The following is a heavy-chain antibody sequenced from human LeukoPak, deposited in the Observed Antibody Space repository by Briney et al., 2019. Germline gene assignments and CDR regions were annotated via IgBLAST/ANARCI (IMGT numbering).Heavy chain of an antibody. CDR1: GFTFSDYY. CDR3: ARDALNVLRYFDWLDTTSYYFDY. V-gene: IGHV3-11*01. Sequence: AGGSLRLSCAASGFTFSDYYMSWIRQAPGKGLEWVSYISSSGSTIYYADSVKGRFTISRDNAKNSLYLQMNSLRAEDTAVYYCARDALNVLRYFDWLDTTSYYFDYWGQGTLVTVSS. CDR2: ISSSGSTI. D-gene: IGHD3-9*01. J-gene: IGHJ4*02.